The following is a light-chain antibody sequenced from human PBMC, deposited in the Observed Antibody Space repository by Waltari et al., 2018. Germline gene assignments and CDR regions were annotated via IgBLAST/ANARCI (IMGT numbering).Light chain of an antibody. Sequence: EIVLTQSPGTLSLSPGERVTLSCRASQSVSSGYLAWYQQKPGQAPRLLIFGASSRATGIPDRFSGSGSGTDFTLTISRLEPEDFAVYYCQQYGSSPTWTFGQGTKVEIK. J-gene: IGKJ1*01. CDR1: QSVSSGY. V-gene: IGKV3-20*01. CDR3: QQYGSSPTWT. CDR2: GAS.